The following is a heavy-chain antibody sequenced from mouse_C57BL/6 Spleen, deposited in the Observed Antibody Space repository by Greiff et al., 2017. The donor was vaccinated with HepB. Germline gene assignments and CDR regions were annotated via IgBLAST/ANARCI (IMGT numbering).Heavy chain of an antibody. Sequence: QVQPQQPGAELVKPGASVKLSCKASGYTFTSYWMQWVKQRPGQGLEWIGEIDPSDSYTNYNQKFKGKATLTVDTSSSTAYMQLSSLTSEDSAVYYCARSDPIFPFDYWGQGTTLTVSS. CDR3: ARSDPIFPFDY. CDR1: GYTFTSYW. V-gene: IGHV1-50*01. CDR2: IDPSDSYT. J-gene: IGHJ2*01. D-gene: IGHD2-13*01.